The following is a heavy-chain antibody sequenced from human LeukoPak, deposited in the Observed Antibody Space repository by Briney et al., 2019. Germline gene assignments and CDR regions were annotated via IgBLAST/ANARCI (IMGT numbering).Heavy chain of an antibody. CDR1: GYTFTGYY. Sequence: GASVKVSCKASGYTFTGYYMHWVRQAPGQGLEWMGWINPNSGGTNYAQKFQGRVTMTRDTSISTAYMELSRLRSDDTAVYYCAREGLGIAAAGPYGDLWCFDPWGQGTLVNVSS. CDR3: AREGLGIAAAGPYGDLWCFDP. D-gene: IGHD6-13*01. V-gene: IGHV1-2*02. J-gene: IGHJ5*02. CDR2: INPNSGGT.